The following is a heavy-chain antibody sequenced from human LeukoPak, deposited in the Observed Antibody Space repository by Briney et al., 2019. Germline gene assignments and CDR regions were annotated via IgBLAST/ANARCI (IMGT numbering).Heavy chain of an antibody. D-gene: IGHD3-16*01. Sequence: PGGPLRLSCAASGFTFSSYAMSWIRQAPGKGLEWVSYISSSGSTIYYADSVKGRFTISRDNAKNSLYLQMNSLRAEDTAVYYCASSNQTLSYGGKRYFDYWGQGTLVTVSS. CDR2: ISSSGSTI. J-gene: IGHJ4*02. V-gene: IGHV3-11*01. CDR3: ASSNQTLSYGGKRYFDY. CDR1: GFTFSSYA.